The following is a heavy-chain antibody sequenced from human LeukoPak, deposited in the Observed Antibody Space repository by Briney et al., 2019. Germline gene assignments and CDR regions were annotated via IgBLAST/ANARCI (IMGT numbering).Heavy chain of an antibody. Sequence: GGSLRLSCAPSRFTFSDYLMHWVPQAPGKGLVSGSIINTDTRGTYYADSVKGRFSISRDNAKNTLYLQMNSLRAEDTAVYYCARAGAYHFDNWGQGTLVTVSS. CDR2: INTDTRGT. D-gene: IGHD3-16*01. V-gene: IGHV3-74*01. CDR3: ARAGAYHFDN. CDR1: RFTFSDYL. J-gene: IGHJ4*02.